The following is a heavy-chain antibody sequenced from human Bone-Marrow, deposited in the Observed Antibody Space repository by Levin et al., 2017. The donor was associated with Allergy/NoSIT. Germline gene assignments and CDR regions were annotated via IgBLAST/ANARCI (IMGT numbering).Heavy chain of an antibody. CDR2: INHSGST. V-gene: IGHV4-34*01. Sequence: SETLSLTCVVYGGSFSAYYWSWIRQPPGRGLEWIGEINHSGSTNYNPSLKSRVTISVDTSKNQFSLKLSSVTAADTAVYYCARSVAGTDYWGQGTLVTVSS. D-gene: IGHD6-19*01. CDR1: GGSFSAYY. CDR3: ARSVAGTDY. J-gene: IGHJ4*02.